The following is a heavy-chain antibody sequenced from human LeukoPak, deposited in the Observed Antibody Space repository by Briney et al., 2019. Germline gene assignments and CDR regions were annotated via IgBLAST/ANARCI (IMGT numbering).Heavy chain of an antibody. J-gene: IGHJ4*02. V-gene: IGHV3-9*01. Sequence: GRSLRLSCAASGFTFDDYAMHWVRQAPGKGLEWVSGISWNSGSIGYADSVKGRFTISRDNAKNSLYLQMNSLKPEDTALYYCAKDRGAGSGFFGYWGQGALVTVSS. CDR3: AKDRGAGSGFFGY. D-gene: IGHD1-26*01. CDR2: ISWNSGSI. CDR1: GFTFDDYA.